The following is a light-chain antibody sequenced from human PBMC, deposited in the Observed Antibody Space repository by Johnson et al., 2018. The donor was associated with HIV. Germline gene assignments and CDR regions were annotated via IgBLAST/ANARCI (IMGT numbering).Light chain of an antibody. CDR2: ENK. V-gene: IGLV1-51*01. CDR3: GTWDASLSVNV. J-gene: IGLJ1*01. CDR1: SSNIGNSY. Sequence: HSVLTQPRSVSAAPGQKVTISCSGSSSNIGNSYVSWYQQLPGTSPKLLIYENKARPSGVPDRFSGSKSGTSATLDITGLQSGDEADYYCGTWDASLSVNVFGPGTKVTVL.